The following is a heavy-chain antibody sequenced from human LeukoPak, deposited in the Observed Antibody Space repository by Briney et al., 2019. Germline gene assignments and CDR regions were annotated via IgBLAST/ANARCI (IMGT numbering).Heavy chain of an antibody. V-gene: IGHV3-30*01. J-gene: IGHJ5*02. CDR1: GFTFSSYA. CDR2: TSYDGSNK. D-gene: IGHD5-18*01. CDR3: ARDGVSYGYSPYNWFDP. Sequence: GGSLRLSCAASGFTFSSYARHWVRQAPGKGLEWVAVTSYDGSNKYYADSVKGRFTISRDKSKNTLNLQMNSLRAEDTAVYYCARDGVSYGYSPYNWFDPWGQGTLVTVSS.